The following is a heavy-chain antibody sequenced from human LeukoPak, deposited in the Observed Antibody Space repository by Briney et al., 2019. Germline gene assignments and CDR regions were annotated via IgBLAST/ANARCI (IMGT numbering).Heavy chain of an antibody. CDR2: IYYGGSP. CDR3: ARRIVSVPAIQEGNWLDP. CDR1: GGSISSYY. Sequence: SETLSLICTVSGGSISSYYWNWIRQPPGKGLEWIGYIYYGGSPNYNPSLESRVTISFDTSTSQFSLKLSSVTAADTAVYYCARRIVSVPAIQEGNWLDPWGQGTLVTVSS. J-gene: IGHJ5*02. V-gene: IGHV4-59*08. D-gene: IGHD2-21*02.